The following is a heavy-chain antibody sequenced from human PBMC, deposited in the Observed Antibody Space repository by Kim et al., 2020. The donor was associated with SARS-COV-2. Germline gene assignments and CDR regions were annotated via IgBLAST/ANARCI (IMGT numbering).Heavy chain of an antibody. V-gene: IGHV3-21*01. J-gene: IGHJ6*02. D-gene: IGHD1-26*01. Sequence: GGSLRLSCAASGFTFSSYSMNWVRQAPGKGLEWVSSISSSSSYIYYADSVKGRFTISRDNAKNSLYLQMNSLRAEDTAVYYCASLRGAVGATNMDVWGQGTTVTVSS. CDR3: ASLRGAVGATNMDV. CDR2: ISSSSSYI. CDR1: GFTFSSYS.